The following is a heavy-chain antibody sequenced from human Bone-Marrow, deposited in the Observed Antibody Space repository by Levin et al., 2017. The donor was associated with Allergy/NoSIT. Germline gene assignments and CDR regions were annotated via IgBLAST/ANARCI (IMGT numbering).Heavy chain of an antibody. Sequence: SQTLSLTCTVSGGSIRSGDYYWSWIRQPPGKGLEWIGYIYYSGSTYYNPSLKSRVTISVDTSKNQFSLKLSSVTAADTAVYYCARTVGATDGDSAFDIWGQGTMVTVSS. CDR3: ARTVGATDGDSAFDI. CDR1: GGSIRSGDYY. D-gene: IGHD1-26*01. CDR2: IYYSGST. J-gene: IGHJ3*02. V-gene: IGHV4-30-4*01.